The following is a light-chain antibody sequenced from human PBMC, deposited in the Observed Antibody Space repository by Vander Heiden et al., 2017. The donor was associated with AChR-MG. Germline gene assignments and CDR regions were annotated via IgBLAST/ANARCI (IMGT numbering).Light chain of an antibody. CDR3: QAWDSGFRV. CDR2: VNRDGSH. V-gene: IGLV4-69*01. CDR1: TAPSRYP. J-gene: IGLJ3*02. Sequence: QLVLTQTPSASASLGPAVKLTCTLSTAPSRYPIPWHQQQPEKGPRYLMKVNRDGSHTKGDGIPDRFSGSSSGPEWYLTISSLQSEDEADYYCQAWDSGFRVFGGGTKLTVL.